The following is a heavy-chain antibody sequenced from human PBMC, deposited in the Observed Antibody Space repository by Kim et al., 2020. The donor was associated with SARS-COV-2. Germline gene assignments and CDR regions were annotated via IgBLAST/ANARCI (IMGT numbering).Heavy chain of an antibody. Sequence: ASVKVSCKASGYTFTELSMHWVRQAPGKGLEWMGGFDPEDGETIYAQKFQGRVTMTEDTSTDTAYMELSSLRSEDTAVYYCATGQTIVVVPAAIRSYYYYYGMDVWGQGTTVTVSS. CDR3: ATGQTIVVVPAAIRSYYYYYGMDV. D-gene: IGHD2-2*01. CDR2: FDPEDGET. V-gene: IGHV1-24*01. J-gene: IGHJ6*02. CDR1: GYTFTELS.